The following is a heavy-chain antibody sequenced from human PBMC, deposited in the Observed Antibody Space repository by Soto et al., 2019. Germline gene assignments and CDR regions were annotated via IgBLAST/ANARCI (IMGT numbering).Heavy chain of an antibody. Sequence: QVQLQESGPGLVKPSQTLSLTCTVSGGSISSGDYYWSWIRQPPGKGLEWIGYIYYSGSTYYNPSLRRRVTTSVDTSKNQFSLKLSSVTAADTAVYYCARERPDGSRLAPWGQGTLVTVSS. CDR3: ARERPDGSRLAP. V-gene: IGHV4-30-4*01. D-gene: IGHD6-13*01. CDR1: GGSISSGDYY. J-gene: IGHJ5*02. CDR2: IYYSGST.